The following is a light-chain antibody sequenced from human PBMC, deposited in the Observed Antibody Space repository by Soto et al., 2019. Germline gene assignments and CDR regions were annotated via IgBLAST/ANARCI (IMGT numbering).Light chain of an antibody. CDR1: QSVSSN. V-gene: IGKV3-15*01. CDR2: GAS. CDR3: QQYNNWPPWT. Sequence: EIVRTQSAATPSVSPGERATHSCRASQSVSSNLAWYQQKPGQAPRLLIYGASTRATGIPARFSGSGSGTEFTLTISSLQSEDFAVYYCQQYNNWPPWTFGQGTQVDIK. J-gene: IGKJ1*01.